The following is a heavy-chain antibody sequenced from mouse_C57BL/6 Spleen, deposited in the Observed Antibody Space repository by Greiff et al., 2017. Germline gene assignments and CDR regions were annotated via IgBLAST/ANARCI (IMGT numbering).Heavy chain of an antibody. J-gene: IGHJ4*01. Sequence: EVQLQQSGPELVKPGASVKISCKASGYTFTDYYMNWVQQSHGKSLEWIGDINPNNGGTSYNQKFKGMATLTVDKSSSTAYIELRSLTSEDSAVYYCVGLYSAGYAMDYWGQGASVTVSS. V-gene: IGHV1-26*01. CDR1: GYTFTDYY. CDR3: VGLYSAGYAMDY. CDR2: INPNNGGT. D-gene: IGHD3-2*02.